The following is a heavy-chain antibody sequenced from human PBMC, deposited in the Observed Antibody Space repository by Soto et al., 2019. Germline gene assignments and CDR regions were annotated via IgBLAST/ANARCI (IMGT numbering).Heavy chain of an antibody. J-gene: IGHJ4*02. D-gene: IGHD1-1*01. CDR3: ARGVDAYKTGY. V-gene: IGHV4-59*01. CDR1: GASIRSYY. CDR2: MSQSGTT. Sequence: SETLSLTCTVSGASIRSYYWSWIRQPPGKGLEWIGYMSQSGTTNYNPSLNSRATISVDTSKNQISLKVNSVTAADTAVYYCARGVDAYKTGYWGQGTLVTVSS.